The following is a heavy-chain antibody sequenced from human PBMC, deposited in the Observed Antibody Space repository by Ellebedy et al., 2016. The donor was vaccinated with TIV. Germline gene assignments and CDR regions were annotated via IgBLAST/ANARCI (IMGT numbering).Heavy chain of an antibody. D-gene: IGHD1-14*01. V-gene: IGHV4-4*07. J-gene: IGHJ1*01. CDR1: GGSISSYY. Sequence: SETLSLXCTVSGGSISSYYWSWIRQPAGKGLEWIGRIYTSGSTNYNPSLKSRVTVSVDTSKNQFSLKLSSVTAADTAVYYCAEGTGQTRDFQHWGQGTLVTVSS. CDR3: AEGTGQTRDFQH. CDR2: IYTSGST.